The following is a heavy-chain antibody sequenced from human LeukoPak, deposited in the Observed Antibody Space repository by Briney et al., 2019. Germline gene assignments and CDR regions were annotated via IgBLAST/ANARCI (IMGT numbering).Heavy chain of an antibody. CDR1: GDSIGSTTTYY. V-gene: IGHV4-39*07. CDR2: VNYRGTP. Sequence: SETLSLTCTVSGDSIGSTTTYYWGWIRQPPGKGLEWIGNVNYRGTPHYNPSLTSRVTMSLDTSKNQFSLKLSSVTAADAAVYYCAREGTSSSWYGVDYWGQGTLVTVSS. D-gene: IGHD6-13*01. CDR3: AREGTSSSWYGVDY. J-gene: IGHJ4*02.